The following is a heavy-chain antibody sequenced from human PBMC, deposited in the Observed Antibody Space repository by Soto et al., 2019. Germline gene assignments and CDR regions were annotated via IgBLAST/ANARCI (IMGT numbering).Heavy chain of an antibody. D-gene: IGHD1-1*01. CDR2: INHSGST. CDR1: GGSFSGYY. CDR3: ARGKGLTIQDYYYYMDV. J-gene: IGHJ6*03. Sequence: SETLSLTCAVYGGSFSGYYWSWIRQPPGKGLEWIGEINHSGSTNYNPSLKSRVTISVDTSKNQFSLKLSSVTAADTAVYYCARGKGLTIQDYYYYMDVWGKGTTVTVSS. V-gene: IGHV4-34*01.